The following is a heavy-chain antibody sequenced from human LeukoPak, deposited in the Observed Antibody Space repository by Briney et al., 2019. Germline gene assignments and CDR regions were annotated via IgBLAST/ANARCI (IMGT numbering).Heavy chain of an antibody. CDR1: GYIFSSYW. CDR2: LYPGDYDT. J-gene: IGHJ4*02. V-gene: IGHV5-51*01. D-gene: IGHD3-22*01. CDR3: ARHQYYYDTRGYYIDY. Sequence: GESLRISCKGSGYIFSSYWIGWVRQVPGEGLEWMGILYPGDYDTRYSPSFQGQVNISADKSISTAYLQWERLRASDTAMYYCARHQYYYDTRGYYIDYWGQGTLVTVSS.